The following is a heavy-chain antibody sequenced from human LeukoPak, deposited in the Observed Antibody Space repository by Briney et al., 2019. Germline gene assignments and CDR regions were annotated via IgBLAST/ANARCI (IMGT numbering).Heavy chain of an antibody. CDR2: IYGSGTI. V-gene: IGHV4-4*07. D-gene: IGHD2-15*01. CDR1: GGSISRSY. J-gene: IGHJ5*02. CDR3: ANLGYCSGGSCYWFDP. Sequence: SETLSLTCTVSGGSISRSYWSWMRQPAGKGPEWIGRIYGSGTITYNPSLESRVTMSVDTSKNQFSLKLRSVTAADTAVYYCANLGYCSGGSCYWFDPWGQGTLVTVSS.